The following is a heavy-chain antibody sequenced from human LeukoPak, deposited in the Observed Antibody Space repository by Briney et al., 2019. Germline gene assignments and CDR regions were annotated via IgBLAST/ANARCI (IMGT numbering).Heavy chain of an antibody. V-gene: IGHV3-30-3*01. CDR1: GFTFSSYA. D-gene: IGHD3-10*01. J-gene: IGHJ4*02. CDR3: ARDRFDLPLYYFDY. Sequence: GGSLRLSCAASGFTFSSYAMHWVRQAPGKGLEWVAVISYDGSNKYYADSVKGRFTISRDNSKNTLYLQMNSLRAEDTAVYYCARDRFDLPLYYFDYWGQGTLVTVSS. CDR2: ISYDGSNK.